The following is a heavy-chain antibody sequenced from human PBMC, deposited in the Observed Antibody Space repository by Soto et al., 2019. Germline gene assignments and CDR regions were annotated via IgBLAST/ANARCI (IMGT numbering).Heavy chain of an antibody. Sequence: PGESLKISCQASGYSFTDYWLIWVRQMPGKGLEWMGRIDPSDSYTTYSPSFQGPVTISADKSINTAYLQWSSLKASDTAMYYCARRRYTTGWYDDFDYWGLGTLVPVSS. J-gene: IGHJ4*02. D-gene: IGHD6-13*01. CDR1: GYSFTDYW. CDR2: IDPSDSYT. V-gene: IGHV5-10-1*01. CDR3: ARRRYTTGWYDDFDY.